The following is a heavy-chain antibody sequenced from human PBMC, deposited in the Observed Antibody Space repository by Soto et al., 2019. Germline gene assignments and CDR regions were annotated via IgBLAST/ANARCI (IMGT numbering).Heavy chain of an antibody. CDR1: GFTFSSYD. V-gene: IGHV3-13*04. J-gene: IGHJ4*02. CDR2: IGTAGDT. Sequence: GGSLRLSCAASGFTFSSYDMHWVRQATGKGLEWVSAIGTAGDTYYPGSVKGRFTISRENAKNSLYLQMNSLRAGDTAVYYCARGDHRVRTGIAAAAYPLDCWGQGTLVTVSS. D-gene: IGHD6-13*01. CDR3: ARGDHRVRTGIAAAAYPLDC.